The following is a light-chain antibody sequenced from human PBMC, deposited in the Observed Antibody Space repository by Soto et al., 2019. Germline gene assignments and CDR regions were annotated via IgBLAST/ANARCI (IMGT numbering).Light chain of an antibody. CDR2: GAS. V-gene: IGKV3-20*01. J-gene: IGKJ5*01. CDR3: QQYGTSPRT. CDR1: QSVSSSY. Sequence: LAVYQGERYTLSCMTSQSVSSSYLAWYQQKLGQAPRLLIYGASSRAIGIPDRFSGSGSGTDFTLTISRLEPEDFAVYLCQQYGTSPRTVGRGTQVEIK.